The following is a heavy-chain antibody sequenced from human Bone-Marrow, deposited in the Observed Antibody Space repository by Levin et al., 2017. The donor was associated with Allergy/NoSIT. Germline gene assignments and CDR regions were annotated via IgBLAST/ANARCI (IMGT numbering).Heavy chain of an antibody. CDR3: ARGRGKRGYSDGYGVDY. CDR1: GYTFTSYD. D-gene: IGHD5-18*01. CDR2: MNPNSGNT. Sequence: ASVKVSCKASGYTFTSYDINWVRQATGQGLEWMGWMNPNSGNTGYAQKFQGRVTMTRNTSISTAYMELSSLRSEDTAVYYCARGRGKRGYSDGYGVDYWGQGTLVTVSS. V-gene: IGHV1-8*01. J-gene: IGHJ4*02.